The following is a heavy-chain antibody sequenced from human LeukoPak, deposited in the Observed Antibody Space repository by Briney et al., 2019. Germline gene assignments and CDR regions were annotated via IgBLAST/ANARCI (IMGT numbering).Heavy chain of an antibody. V-gene: IGHV3-23*01. D-gene: IGHD4-17*01. J-gene: IGHJ4*02. CDR2: ITGSGAST. CDR3: ATSPGAYLRSYDY. Sequence: PGGSLRLSSAASGFTFSSYAMNWVRQAPGKGLEWVSAITGSGASTYSADSVKGRFTISRDNSENTLYLQMNSLRAEDTAVYYCATSPGAYLRSYDYWGQGTLVTVSS. CDR1: GFTFSSYA.